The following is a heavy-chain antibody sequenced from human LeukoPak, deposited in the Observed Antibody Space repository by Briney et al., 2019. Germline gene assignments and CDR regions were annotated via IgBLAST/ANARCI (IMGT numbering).Heavy chain of an antibody. Sequence: KPGGSLRLSCAASGFTFSSYSMNWVRQAPGKGLEWVSSISSSSSYIYYADSVKGRFTISRDNAKNSLYLQMNSLRAEDTAVYYCARAGSSWYYFDYWAREPWSPSPQ. CDR2: ISSSSSYI. CDR1: GFTFSSYS. D-gene: IGHD6-13*01. CDR3: ARAGSSWYYFDY. V-gene: IGHV3-21*01. J-gene: IGHJ4*02.